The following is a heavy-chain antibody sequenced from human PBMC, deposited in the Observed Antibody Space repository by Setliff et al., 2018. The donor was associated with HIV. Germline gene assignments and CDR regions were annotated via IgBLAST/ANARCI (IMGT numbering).Heavy chain of an antibody. CDR3: TRETPIPSRLFYYMDV. CDR2: MSAGGGT. V-gene: IGHV4-4*07. D-gene: IGHD2-21*02. Sequence: SETLSLTCNVSGASTGSSVFSWNWVRQPAGKGLEWIGRMSAGGGTTYTPSLKGRVSMSRDTSRNEFYLRLSSVTAADTAIYYCTRETPIPSRLFYYMDVWGKGTTVTVSS. J-gene: IGHJ6*03. CDR1: GASTGSSVFS.